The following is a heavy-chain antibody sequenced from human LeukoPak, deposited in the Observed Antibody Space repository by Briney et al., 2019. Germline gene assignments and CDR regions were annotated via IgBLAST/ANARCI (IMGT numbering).Heavy chain of an antibody. J-gene: IGHJ4*02. V-gene: IGHV3-23*01. Sequence: GGSLRLSCEASGFSFSNYFMSWIRQAPGKGLEWVSAINDGGGSTYYAGSVKGRFTISRDNSKNTLYLQMNSLRAEDTAVYYCAKARDSSAWRTSYYFDYWGQGTLVTVSS. CDR3: AKARDSSAWRTSYYFDY. CDR2: INDGGGST. CDR1: GFSFSNYF. D-gene: IGHD6-19*01.